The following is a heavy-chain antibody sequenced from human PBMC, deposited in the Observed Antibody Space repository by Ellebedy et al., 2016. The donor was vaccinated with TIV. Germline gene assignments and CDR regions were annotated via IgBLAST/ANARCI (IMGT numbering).Heavy chain of an antibody. CDR1: GFTFNIYA. CDR2: ISASGDST. V-gene: IGHV3-23*01. CDR3: AKTGFYYYYGMDV. J-gene: IGHJ6*02. Sequence: GESLKISCSASGFTFNIYAMSWVRQAPGKGLEWVSLISASGDSTYYADSVKGRFTISRDNSKNTLYLQVNSLRAEDTAVYYCAKTGFYYYYGMDVWGQGTTVTVSS.